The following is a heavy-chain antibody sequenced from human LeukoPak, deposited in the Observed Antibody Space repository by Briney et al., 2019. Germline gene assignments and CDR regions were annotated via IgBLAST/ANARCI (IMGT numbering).Heavy chain of an antibody. J-gene: IGHJ6*02. CDR3: ARDSLWFGELLYYYYGMDV. D-gene: IGHD3-10*01. V-gene: IGHV1-46*01. Sequence: ASVKVSCKASGYTFTSNYIHWVRQAPGQGLEWMGMIYPRDGSTSYAQKFQGRVTITRDTSASTAYMELSSLRSEDTAVYYCARDSLWFGELLYYYYGMDVWGQGTTVTVSS. CDR2: IYPRDGST. CDR1: GYTFTSNY.